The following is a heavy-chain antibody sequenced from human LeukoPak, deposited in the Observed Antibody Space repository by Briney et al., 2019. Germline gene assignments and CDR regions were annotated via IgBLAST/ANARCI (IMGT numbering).Heavy chain of an antibody. CDR1: GYSVSSAYY. CDR3: ARFATGGLYYFDY. D-gene: IGHD2-8*02. Sequence: ETLSLTCTVSGYSVSSAYYWGWIRQPPGKGLEWIGTMYHSGNSYYNPSLQSRLTISVDTSKNQFSLKLISVTAADTAVYYCARFATGGLYYFDYWGQGTLVTVSS. CDR2: MYHSGNS. J-gene: IGHJ4*02. V-gene: IGHV4-38-2*02.